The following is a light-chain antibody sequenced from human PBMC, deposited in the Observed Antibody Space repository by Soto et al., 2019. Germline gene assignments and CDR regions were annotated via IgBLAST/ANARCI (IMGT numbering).Light chain of an antibody. CDR3: QQYASSPLLT. Sequence: DIVMTQSPATLSVAPGERVTFSCRASQGVSRKLAWYQQKPGQAPRLLIFATSSRATGIPDRFSGSGSGTDFTLSISRLEPEDFAVYYCQQYASSPLLTFGGGTKVDIK. J-gene: IGKJ4*01. V-gene: IGKV3-20*01. CDR2: ATS. CDR1: QGVSRK.